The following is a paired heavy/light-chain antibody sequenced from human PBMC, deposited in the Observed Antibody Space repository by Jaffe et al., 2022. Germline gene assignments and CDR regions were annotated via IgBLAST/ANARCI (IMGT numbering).Light chain of an antibody. V-gene: IGKV3-20*01. CDR2: GAS. CDR3: QQYGSSPPAYT. CDR1: QSVSSSY. J-gene: IGKJ2*01. Sequence: EIVLTQSPGTLSLSPGERATLSCRASQSVSSSYLAWYQQKPGQAPRLLIYGASSRATGIPDRFSGSGSGTDFTLTISRLEPEDFAVYYCQQYGSSPPAYTFGQGTKLEIK.
Heavy chain of an antibody. D-gene: IGHD2-2*01. CDR2: IYWNDDK. J-gene: IGHJ1*01. V-gene: IGHV2-5*01. Sequence: QITLKESGPTLVKPTQTLTLTCTFSGFSLSTSGVGVGWIRQPPGKALEWLALIYWNDDKRYSPSLKSRLTITKDTSKNQVVLTMTNMDPVDTATYYCAHSISFCSSTSCSQRPAEYFQHWGQGTLVTVSS. CDR1: GFSLSTSGVG. CDR3: AHSISFCSSTSCSQRPAEYFQH.